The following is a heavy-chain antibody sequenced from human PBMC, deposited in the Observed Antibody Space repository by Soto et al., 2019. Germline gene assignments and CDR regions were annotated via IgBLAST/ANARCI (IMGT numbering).Heavy chain of an antibody. V-gene: IGHV4-59*01. Sequence: PSETLSLTCTVSGASISRSYWSWIRQPPGKGLEYIGHIYVGGSTNYNPAPKGRATISPDTSKNQFSLSLTSVTAADTAVYYCARGTIPDLWGQGTLVTVSS. CDR1: GASISRSY. J-gene: IGHJ4*02. CDR3: ARGTIPDL. CDR2: IYVGGST. D-gene: IGHD1-7*01.